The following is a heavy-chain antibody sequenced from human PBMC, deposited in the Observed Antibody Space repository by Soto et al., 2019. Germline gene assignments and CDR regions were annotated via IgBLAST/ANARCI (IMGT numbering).Heavy chain of an antibody. J-gene: IGHJ6*02. CDR3: ASQPVSSKYYYYGMAV. D-gene: IGHD6-19*01. Sequence: GESLKISCKGSGYSFTSYWIGWVRQMPGKGLEWMGIIYPGDSDTRYSPSFQGQVTISADKSISTAYLQWSSLKASDTAMYYCASQPVSSKYYYYGMAVWGQGTTVTVS. CDR1: GYSFTSYW. CDR2: IYPGDSDT. V-gene: IGHV5-51*01.